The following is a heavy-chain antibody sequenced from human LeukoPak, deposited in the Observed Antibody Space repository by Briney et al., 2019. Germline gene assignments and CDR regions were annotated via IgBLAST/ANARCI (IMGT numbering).Heavy chain of an antibody. Sequence: SQTLSLTCAISGDSVSSNSAAWNWIRQSPSRGLEWLGRTYYRSKWYNDYAVSVKSRITINPDTSKNQFSLKLTSVTAADTAVYYCARNYDFWSGYLDYRGQGTLVTVSS. CDR1: GDSVSSNSAA. J-gene: IGHJ4*02. CDR3: ARNYDFWSGYLDY. V-gene: IGHV6-1*01. CDR2: TYYRSKWYN. D-gene: IGHD3-3*01.